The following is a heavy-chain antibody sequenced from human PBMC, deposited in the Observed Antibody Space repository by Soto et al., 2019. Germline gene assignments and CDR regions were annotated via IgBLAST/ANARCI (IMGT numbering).Heavy chain of an antibody. CDR1: GDTFNT. J-gene: IGHJ4*02. CDR3: ARSRGVASAPLDY. CDR2: ISPTLGIA. D-gene: IGHD2-15*01. V-gene: IGHV1-69*02. Sequence: QVQLVQSGAEVRRPGSSVKVSCKASGDTFNTINWIRQAPGQGLEWMGRISPTLGIANYAQKFQERIKITADKSTSTVYMELSSLRSEDTAAHYCARSRGVASAPLDYWGQGTLVTVSS.